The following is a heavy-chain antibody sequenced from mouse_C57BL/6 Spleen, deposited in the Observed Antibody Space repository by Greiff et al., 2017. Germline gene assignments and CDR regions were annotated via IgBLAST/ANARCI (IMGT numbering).Heavy chain of an antibody. J-gene: IGHJ4*01. V-gene: IGHV5-17*01. CDR2: ISSGSSTI. D-gene: IGHD2-2*01. CDR1: GFTFSDYG. Sequence: EVQRVESGGGLVKPGGSLKLSCAASGFTFSDYGMHWVRQAPEKGLEWVAYISSGSSTIYYADTVKGRFTISRDNAKNTLFLQMTSLRSEDTAMYYCARYGYDAAMDYWGQGTSVTVSS. CDR3: ARYGYDAAMDY.